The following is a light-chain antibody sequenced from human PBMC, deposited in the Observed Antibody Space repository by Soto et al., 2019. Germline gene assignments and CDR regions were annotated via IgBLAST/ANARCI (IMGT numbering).Light chain of an antibody. V-gene: IGLV2-14*01. CDR1: NRDVGSYNL. Sequence: QSALTQPASVSGSPGQSITIACTGNNRDVGSYNLVSWYQQRPGEAPKLIISEVRNRPSGISYRCTGSKSVNTASLTISGLQAEDEADYYCSSYTTTSTLVFGGGTKLTVL. CDR3: SSYTTTSTLV. J-gene: IGLJ3*02. CDR2: EVR.